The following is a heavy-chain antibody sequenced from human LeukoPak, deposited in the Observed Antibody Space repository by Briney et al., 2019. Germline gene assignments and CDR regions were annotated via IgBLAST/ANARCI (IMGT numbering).Heavy chain of an antibody. D-gene: IGHD3-3*01. CDR1: GYSFTSYW. CDR2: IYPGDSDT. Sequence: GESLKISRKGSGYSFTSYWIGWVRQMPGKGLEWMGIIYPGDSDTRYSPSFQGQVTISADKSISTAYLQWSSLKASDTAMYYCARQGDFWSGYGNAFDIWGQGTMVTVSS. CDR3: ARQGDFWSGYGNAFDI. V-gene: IGHV5-51*01. J-gene: IGHJ3*02.